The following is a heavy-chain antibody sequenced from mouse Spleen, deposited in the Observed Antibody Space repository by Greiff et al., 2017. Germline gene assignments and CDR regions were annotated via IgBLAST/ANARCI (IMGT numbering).Heavy chain of an antibody. CDR3: AREGLLDGWGFAY. D-gene: IGHD2-3*01. CDR1: GYTFTSYW. J-gene: IGHJ3*01. Sequence: QVQLQQPGAELVRPGSSVKLSCKASGYTFTSYWMHWVKQRPIQGLEWIGNIDPSDSETHYNQKFKDKATLTVDKSSSTAYMQLSSLTSEDSAVYYCAREGLLDGWGFAYWGQGTLVTVSA. V-gene: IGHV1-52*01. CDR2: IDPSDSET.